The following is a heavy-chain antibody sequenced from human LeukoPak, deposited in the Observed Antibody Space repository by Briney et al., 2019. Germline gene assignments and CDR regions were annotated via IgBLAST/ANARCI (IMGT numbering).Heavy chain of an antibody. V-gene: IGHV1-69*13. CDR1: GGTFSSYA. D-gene: IGHD1-14*01. Sequence: ASVNVSCKASGGTFSSYAISWVRQAPGQGLEWMGVIIPIFGTANYAQKFQGRVTITADESTSTAYMELSSLRSEDTAVYYCARVPPGISSRDYYYYYGMDVWGQGTTVTVSS. CDR2: IIPIFGTA. J-gene: IGHJ6*02. CDR3: ARVPPGISSRDYYYYYGMDV.